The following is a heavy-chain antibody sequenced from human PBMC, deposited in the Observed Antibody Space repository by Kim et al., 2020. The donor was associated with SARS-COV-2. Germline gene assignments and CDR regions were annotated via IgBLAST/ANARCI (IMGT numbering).Heavy chain of an antibody. CDR1: GYTFTSYA. V-gene: IGHV1-3*01. D-gene: IGHD3-10*01. CDR3: ARVGSAEGYFQH. CDR2: INAGNGNT. J-gene: IGHJ1*01. Sequence: ASVKVSCKASGYTFTSYAMHWVRQAPGQRLEWMGWINAGNGNTKYSQKFQGRVTITRDTSASTAYMELSSLRSEDSAVYYCARVGSAEGYFQHWGQGTLVTVSS.